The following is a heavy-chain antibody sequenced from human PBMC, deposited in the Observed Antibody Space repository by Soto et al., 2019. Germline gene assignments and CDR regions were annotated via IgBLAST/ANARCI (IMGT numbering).Heavy chain of an antibody. V-gene: IGHV3-30-3*01. Sequence: PGGSLRLSCAASGFTFRSYAMHCLRQAPGKGLEWVAVISYDGSNKYYADSVKGRFTISRDNSKNTLYLQMNSLRAEDTAVYYCARDWGMYSSSWYPSWFDPWGQGTLVTVSS. J-gene: IGHJ5*02. D-gene: IGHD6-13*01. CDR2: ISYDGSNK. CDR1: GFTFRSYA. CDR3: ARDWGMYSSSWYPSWFDP.